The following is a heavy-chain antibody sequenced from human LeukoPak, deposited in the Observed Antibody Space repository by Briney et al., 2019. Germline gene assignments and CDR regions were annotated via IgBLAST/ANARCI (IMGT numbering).Heavy chain of an antibody. J-gene: IGHJ4*02. CDR1: GFTFSSYE. D-gene: IGHD1-26*01. CDR2: ISSSGSTI. Sequence: PGGSLRLSCAASGFTFSSYEMNWVRQAPGKGLEWVSYISSSGSTIYYADSVKGRFTISRDNAKDSLYLQMNSLRAEDTAVYYCARDRSYANDYWGQGTLVTVSS. V-gene: IGHV3-48*03. CDR3: ARDRSYANDY.